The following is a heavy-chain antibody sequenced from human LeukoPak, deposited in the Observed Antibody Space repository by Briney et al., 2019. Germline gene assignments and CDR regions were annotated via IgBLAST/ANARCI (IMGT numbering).Heavy chain of an antibody. CDR2: IIPFFGTA. CDR3: AREGKGYCSSTSCYNWFDP. Sequence: ASVSVSSTASGGTFSSYTINWVRQAPGQGLEGMGGIIPFFGTANYVQKFQGRVTITADESTSTAYMELSSLRSEDTAVYYCAREGKGYCSSTSCYNWFDPWGQGTLVTVSS. CDR1: GGTFSSYT. J-gene: IGHJ5*02. V-gene: IGHV1-69*01. D-gene: IGHD2-2*01.